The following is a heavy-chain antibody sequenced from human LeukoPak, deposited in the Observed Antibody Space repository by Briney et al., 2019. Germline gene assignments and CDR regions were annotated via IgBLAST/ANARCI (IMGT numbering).Heavy chain of an antibody. CDR2: INHSGST. V-gene: IGHV4-34*01. J-gene: IGHJ4*02. D-gene: IGHD2-2*01. Sequence: SETLSLTCAVYGGSFRGYYWTWIRHPPGKGLEGIGEINHSGSTTYKPSLKSRVTISVDTSKNHFSLRLTSVTAADTAAYYCARGPCSTSCHRSWYFDYWGQGTLVTVSS. CDR1: GGSFRGYY. CDR3: ARGPCSTSCHRSWYFDY.